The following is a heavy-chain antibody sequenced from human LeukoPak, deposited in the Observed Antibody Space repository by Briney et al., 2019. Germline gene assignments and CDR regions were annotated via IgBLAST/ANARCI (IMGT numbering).Heavy chain of an antibody. D-gene: IGHD6-13*01. CDR1: GFTFSDYY. V-gene: IGHV3-11*01. CDR3: AREGYSSSWAKYYYYYYYMDV. CDR2: ISSSGSTI. Sequence: PGGXLRLSXAXSGFTFSDYYMSWIRQAPGKGGEWVSYISSSGSTIYYADSVKGRFTISRDNAKNSLYLQMNSLRAEDTAVYYCAREGYSSSWAKYYYYYYYMDVWGKXTT. J-gene: IGHJ6*03.